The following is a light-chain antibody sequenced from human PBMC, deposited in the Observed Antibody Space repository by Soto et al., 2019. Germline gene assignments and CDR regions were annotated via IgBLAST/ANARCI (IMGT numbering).Light chain of an antibody. J-gene: IGKJ4*01. CDR2: GVS. Sequence: EIVLTQSPDNLAVSPGESATLSCRASQSVGPNLVWYQQKFGQAPRLLIYGVSTGASGIPPRFSGSGSGTEFTLTIDRLQSADFAVYYCQQYDRWPVTFGGGTKVDIK. CDR1: QSVGPN. V-gene: IGKV3-15*01. CDR3: QQYDRWPVT.